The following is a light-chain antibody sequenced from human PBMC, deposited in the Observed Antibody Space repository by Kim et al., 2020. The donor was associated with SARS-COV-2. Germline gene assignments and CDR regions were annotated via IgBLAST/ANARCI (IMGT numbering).Light chain of an antibody. CDR3: QQYDNSPFA. CDR1: QSVASS. V-gene: IGKV3-20*01. Sequence: EIVLTQSPGTLSLSPGQRATLSCRASQSVASSFAWYQQRPGQAPRLLIYGASKRATGIPDRFSGSGSGTDFTLTISRLEAEDSAVYYCQQYDNSPFAFGPGTKVDIK. J-gene: IGKJ3*01. CDR2: GAS.